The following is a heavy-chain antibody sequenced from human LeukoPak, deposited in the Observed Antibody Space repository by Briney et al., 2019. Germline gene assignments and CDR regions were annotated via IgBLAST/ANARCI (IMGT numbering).Heavy chain of an antibody. D-gene: IGHD3-22*01. CDR3: AKGSMIVVVGAYFDY. CDR1: GFTFSSYS. CDR2: ISSSSSSTI. V-gene: IGHV3-48*01. J-gene: IGHJ4*02. Sequence: GGSLRLSCAASGFTFSSYSMNWVRQAPGKGLEWVSYISSSSSSTIYYADSVKGRFTISRDNAKNSLYLQMNSLRAEDTAVYYCAKGSMIVVVGAYFDYWGQGTLVTVSS.